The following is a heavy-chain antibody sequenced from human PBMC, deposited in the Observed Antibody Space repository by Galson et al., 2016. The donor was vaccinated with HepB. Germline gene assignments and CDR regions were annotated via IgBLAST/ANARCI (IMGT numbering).Heavy chain of an antibody. J-gene: IGHJ5*02. CDR2: IRHDGGEK. V-gene: IGHV3-7*03. Sequence: SLRLSCAASGFTFSSYWMSWVRQAPGGGLEWGANIRHDGGEKYYVDSVKGRFTISRDNAKNTLFLQMSSLRAEDTAVYYCARSRLAAAFDPWGQGTLVTVSS. CDR3: ARSRLAAAFDP. D-gene: IGHD6-13*01. CDR1: GFTFSSYW.